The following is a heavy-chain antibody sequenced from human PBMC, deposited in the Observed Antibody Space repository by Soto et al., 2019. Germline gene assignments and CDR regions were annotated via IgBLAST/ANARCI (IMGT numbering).Heavy chain of an antibody. Sequence: QITLRESGPTLVQPTQTLTLTCTLSGVSLSTSGEGVGWIRQPPGKALKWLALIYWDDDKRFSPSLKSRLAITRDISKNQVVMTMTDMAPEDTAIYYCAHRQRTVVVGAPFDLWGQGSQVTVSS. CDR3: AHRQRTVVVGAPFDL. V-gene: IGHV2-5*02. J-gene: IGHJ4*02. D-gene: IGHD2-15*01. CDR1: GVSLSTSGEG. CDR2: IYWDDDK.